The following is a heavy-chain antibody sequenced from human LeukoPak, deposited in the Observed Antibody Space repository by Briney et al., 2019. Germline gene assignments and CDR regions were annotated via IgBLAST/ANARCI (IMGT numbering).Heavy chain of an antibody. V-gene: IGHV3-23*01. D-gene: IGHD3-22*01. CDR2: ISGSGGST. Sequence: GGSLRLSCAASGFTFSSYAMSWVRQAPGKGLEWVSAISGSGGSTYYADSVKGRFTISGDNSKNTLYLQMNSLRAEDTAVYYCAKDRAARYYDSSGYYYSSVDFDYWGQGTLVTVSS. J-gene: IGHJ4*02. CDR1: GFTFSSYA. CDR3: AKDRAARYYDSSGYYYSSVDFDY.